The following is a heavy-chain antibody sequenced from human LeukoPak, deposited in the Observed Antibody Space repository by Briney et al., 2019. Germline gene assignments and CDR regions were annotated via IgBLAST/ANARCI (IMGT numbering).Heavy chain of an antibody. V-gene: IGHV4-61*02. CDR3: ARAPARGTGSSSPFVY. CDR1: GGSITTGSFY. D-gene: IGHD2-2*01. J-gene: IGHJ3*01. CDR2: SYTTAST. Sequence: ASETLCLTCTASGGSITTGSFYWIWIPPPAGKGRDWSGRSYTTASTYSNPSIKRRVIISVDTSNNQFSLRLTSVTAADTAVYYCARAPARGTGSSSPFVYWGQGTMVTVSS.